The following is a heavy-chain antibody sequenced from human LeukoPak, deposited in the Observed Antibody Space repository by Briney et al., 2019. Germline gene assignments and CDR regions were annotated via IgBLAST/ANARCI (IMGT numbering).Heavy chain of an antibody. CDR3: ARDSYEWLRSAGYYYYMDV. D-gene: IGHD5-12*01. J-gene: IGHJ6*03. CDR1: GFTFSSYG. CDR2: IRYDGSNK. Sequence: GGSLRLSCAASGFTFSSYGMHWVRQAPGKGLEWVAFIRYDGSNKYYADSVKGRFTISRDNSKNTLYLQMNSLRAEDTAVYYCARDSYEWLRSAGYYYYMDVWGKGTTVTISS. V-gene: IGHV3-30*02.